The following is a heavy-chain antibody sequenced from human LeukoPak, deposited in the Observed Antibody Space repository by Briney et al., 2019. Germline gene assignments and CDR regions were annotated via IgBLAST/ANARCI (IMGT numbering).Heavy chain of an antibody. CDR3: ARDPKITIFGVAGTNWFDP. CDR1: GYTFTSYD. V-gene: IGHV1-8*01. J-gene: IGHJ5*02. Sequence: ASVKVSCKASGYTFTSYDINWVRQATGQGLEWMGWMNPNSGNTGYAQRFQGRVTMTRNTSISTAYMELSSLRSEDTAVYYCARDPKITIFGVAGTNWFDPWGQGTLVTVSS. CDR2: MNPNSGNT. D-gene: IGHD3-3*01.